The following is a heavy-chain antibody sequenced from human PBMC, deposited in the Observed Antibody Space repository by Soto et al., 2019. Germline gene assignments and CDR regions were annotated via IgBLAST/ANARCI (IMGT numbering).Heavy chain of an antibody. CDR1: GFTFSSHS. J-gene: IGHJ4*02. CDR3: AREPGVSSGWYVDY. D-gene: IGHD6-19*01. V-gene: IGHV3-21*01. CDR2: ITSSSSYI. Sequence: GGSLRLSCAASGFTFSSHSMNWVRQAPGKGLEWVSSITSSSSYINYADSVKGRFTISRDNAKTSLYLQMNSLRAEDTAVYYCAREPGVSSGWYVDYWGQGTLVTSPQ.